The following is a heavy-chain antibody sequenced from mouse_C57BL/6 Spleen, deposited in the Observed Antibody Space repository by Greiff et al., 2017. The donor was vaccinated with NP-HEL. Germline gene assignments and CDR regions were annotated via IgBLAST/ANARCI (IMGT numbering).Heavy chain of an antibody. J-gene: IGHJ4*01. Sequence: QVQLQQSGAELVKPGASVKISCKASGYAFSSYWMNWVKQRPGKGLEWIGQIYPGDGDTNYNGKFKGKATLTADKSSSTAYMQLSSLTSEDSAVYFCARRPYYYAMDDWGQGTSVTVSS. CDR1: GYAFSSYW. CDR3: ARRPYYYAMDD. V-gene: IGHV1-80*01. CDR2: IYPGDGDT.